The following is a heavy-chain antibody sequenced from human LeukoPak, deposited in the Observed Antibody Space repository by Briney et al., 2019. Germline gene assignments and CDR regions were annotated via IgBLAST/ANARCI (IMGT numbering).Heavy chain of an antibody. D-gene: IGHD6-13*01. V-gene: IGHV3-33*01. J-gene: IGHJ4*02. CDR2: IWYDGSNK. CDR1: GYSFSAYG. Sequence: GGSLRLSCAASGYSFSAYGMHWVRQAPGKGLEWVAVIWYDGSNKYYADSVKGRFTISRDNSKNTLYLQMNSLRAEDTAVYYCARQAAAGMRFDYWGQGTLVTVSS. CDR3: ARQAAAGMRFDY.